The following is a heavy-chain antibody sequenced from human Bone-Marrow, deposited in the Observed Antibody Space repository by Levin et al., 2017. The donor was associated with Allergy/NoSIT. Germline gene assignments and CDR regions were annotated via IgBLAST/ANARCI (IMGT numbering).Heavy chain of an antibody. J-gene: IGHJ1*01. CDR3: ARDSSPIGAEYFQH. CDR2: IIPIFGTT. V-gene: IGHV1-69*13. D-gene: IGHD6-19*01. CDR1: GGTFSSYA. Sequence: SVKVSCKASGGTFSSYAISWVRQAPGQGLEWMGGIIPIFGTTKYAQKFQGRVTLTADESTSTAYMELSSLRSQDTAVYFCARDSSPIGAEYFQHWGQGTLVTVSS.